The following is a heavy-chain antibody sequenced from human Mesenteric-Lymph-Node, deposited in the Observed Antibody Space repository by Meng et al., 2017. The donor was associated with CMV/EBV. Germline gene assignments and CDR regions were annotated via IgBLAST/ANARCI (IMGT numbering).Heavy chain of an antibody. Sequence: QVQTTQWGPGLLKPSETLALPCAVYGGSVSGYYWSWIRQPPGKGLEWIGEINHSGSTNYNPSLKSRVTISVDTSKNQFSLKLSSVTAADTAVYYCARHQRWLKSEGGFNYWGQGTLVTVSS. CDR1: GGSVSGYY. D-gene: IGHD4-23*01. CDR2: INHSGST. J-gene: IGHJ4*02. V-gene: IGHV4-34*01. CDR3: ARHQRWLKSEGGFNY.